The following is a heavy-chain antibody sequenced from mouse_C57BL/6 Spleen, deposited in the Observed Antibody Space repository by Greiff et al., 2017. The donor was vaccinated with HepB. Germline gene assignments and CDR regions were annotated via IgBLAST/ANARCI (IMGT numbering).Heavy chain of an antibody. CDR2: IYPRSGNT. CDR1: GYTFTSYG. J-gene: IGHJ4*01. V-gene: IGHV1-81*01. Sequence: QVQLQESGAELARPGASVKLSCKASGYTFTSYGISWVKQRTGQGLEWIGEIYPRSGNTYYNEKFKGKATLTADKSSSTAYMELRSLTSEDSAVYFCARSAGSVYYYGREAMDYWGQGPSVTVSS. CDR3: ARSAGSVYYYGREAMDY. D-gene: IGHD1-1*01.